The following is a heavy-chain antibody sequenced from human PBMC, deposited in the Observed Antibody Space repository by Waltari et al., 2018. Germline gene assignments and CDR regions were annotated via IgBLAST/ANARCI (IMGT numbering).Heavy chain of an antibody. Sequence: QVQLQESGPGLVRPSETLSLTCTVSGDPIRSTSFYWGWVRQSPGKGLEWIGSLNSSGRTYYNPSLKGRVTISVDTSNNHVSLRLSSVTAADTALYFCAKSITMVRGAAGFDPWGQGTLVTVSS. CDR3: AKSITMVRGAAGFDP. D-gene: IGHD3-10*01. J-gene: IGHJ5*02. CDR2: LNSSGRT. V-gene: IGHV4-39*01. CDR1: GDPIRSTSFY.